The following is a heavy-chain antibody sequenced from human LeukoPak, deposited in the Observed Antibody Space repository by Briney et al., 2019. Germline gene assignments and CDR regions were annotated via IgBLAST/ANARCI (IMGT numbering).Heavy chain of an antibody. V-gene: IGHV2-5*02. J-gene: IGHJ4*02. CDR3: AHKQNGIAVRWYYFDY. D-gene: IGHD6-19*01. Sequence: SDNTLVNPTQTLPMTCHFSVHSHSTIAVGTPLLPLPPGNAMERLSLLYCDADTHHHLSLKSRLTITKDTSKNQVVLTMTHMDPVDTATYYCAHKQNGIAVRWYYFDYWGQGTLVTVSS. CDR2: LYCDADT. CDR1: VHSHSTIAVG.